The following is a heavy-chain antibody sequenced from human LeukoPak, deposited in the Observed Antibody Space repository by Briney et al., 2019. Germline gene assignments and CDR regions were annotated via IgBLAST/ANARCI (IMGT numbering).Heavy chain of an antibody. CDR2: ITASGGT. J-gene: IGHJ4*02. Sequence: GGSLRLSCAASGFTFSRYWMTWVRQAPGKGLEWVSTITASGGTYYADSLKGRFTISRDTSKNTLYLQINSLRAEDTAVYYCAKRGRYYFDQWGQGTLVTVSS. V-gene: IGHV3-23*01. CDR3: AKRGRYYFDQ. CDR1: GFTFSRYW.